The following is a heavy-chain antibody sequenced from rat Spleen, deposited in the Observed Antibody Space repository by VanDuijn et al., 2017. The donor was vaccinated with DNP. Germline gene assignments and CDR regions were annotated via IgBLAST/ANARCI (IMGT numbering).Heavy chain of an antibody. CDR2: ISYDRSDT. J-gene: IGHJ2*01. D-gene: IGHD4-3*01. CDR3: TRLQFGDY. Sequence: EVQLVESGGGLVQPGRSLKLSCVASGFTFSDHNMAWVRQAPKQGLEWVGTISYDRSDTYYRDSVKCRFTMSRDNAKSTLYLQMNSLRSEDTATYYCTRLQFGDYWGQGVMVTVSS. CDR1: GFTFSDHN. V-gene: IGHV5-7*01.